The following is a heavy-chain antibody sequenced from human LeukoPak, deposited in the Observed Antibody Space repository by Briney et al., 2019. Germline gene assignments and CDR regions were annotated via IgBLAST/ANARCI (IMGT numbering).Heavy chain of an antibody. CDR3: AKDPRITISGVATSFDY. V-gene: IGHV1-2*02. D-gene: IGHD3-3*01. Sequence: RASVKVSCKASGYTFTGYYMHWVRQAPGQGLEWMGWINPNSGGTNYAQKFQGRVTMTRDTSISTAYMELSRLRSDDTAVYYCAKDPRITISGVATSFDYWGQGTLVTVSS. J-gene: IGHJ4*02. CDR1: GYTFTGYY. CDR2: INPNSGGT.